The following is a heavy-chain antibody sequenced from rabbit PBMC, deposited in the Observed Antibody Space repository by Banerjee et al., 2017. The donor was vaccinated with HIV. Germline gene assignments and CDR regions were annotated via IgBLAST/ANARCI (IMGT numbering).Heavy chain of an antibody. CDR3: ARGTYYGGADYYYYGMDL. Sequence: QEQLEESGGDLVKPEGSLTLTCTASGFSFSSSYWICWVRQAPGKGLEWIACIYTGSSGYTYYASWAKGRFTISKTSSITVTLQMTSLTAADTATHFCARGTYYGGADYYYYGMDLWGPGTLVTVS. CDR2: IYTGSSGYT. V-gene: IGHV1S45*01. CDR1: GFSFSSSYW. J-gene: IGHJ6*01. D-gene: IGHD1-1*01.